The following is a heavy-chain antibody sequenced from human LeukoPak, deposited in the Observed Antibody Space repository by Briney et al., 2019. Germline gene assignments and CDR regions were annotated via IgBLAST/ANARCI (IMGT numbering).Heavy chain of an antibody. CDR2: IYYSGST. J-gene: IGHJ4*02. V-gene: IGHV4-59*12. CDR1: GGFISSYY. Sequence: PSETLSLTCTVSGGFISSYYWSWIRQPPGKGLEWIGYIYYSGSTNYNPSLKSRVTISVDKSKNQFSLKLSSVTAADTAVYYCARDHYIAATVDWGQGTLVTVSS. CDR3: ARDHYIAATVD. D-gene: IGHD6-6*01.